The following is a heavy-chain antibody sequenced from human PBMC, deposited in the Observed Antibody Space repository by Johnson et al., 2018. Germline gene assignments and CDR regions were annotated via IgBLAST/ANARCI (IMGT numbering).Heavy chain of an antibody. CDR3: AKVLSKYDSSGYYYGLGAFDI. V-gene: IGHV3-9*01. CDR2: ISWSSGSI. J-gene: IGHJ3*02. D-gene: IGHD3-22*01. CDR1: GFTFDDYA. Sequence: VQLVQSGGGLVQPGRSLRLSCAASGFTFDDYAMHWVRQAPGKGLEWVSGISWSSGSIGYADSVKGRFPISRANAKNPLNLQMNSLRAEDTALYYCAKVLSKYDSSGYYYGLGAFDIWGQGTMVTVSS.